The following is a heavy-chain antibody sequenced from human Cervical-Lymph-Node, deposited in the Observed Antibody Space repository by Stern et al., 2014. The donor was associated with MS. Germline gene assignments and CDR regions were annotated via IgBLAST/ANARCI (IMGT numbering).Heavy chain of an antibody. CDR1: GYTFTEYY. J-gene: IGHJ6*02. Sequence: VQLVESGAAVRKPGASVKVSCKTSGYTFTEYYMHWVRQAPGQGLEWMGWINPNRGGTKYAQKFQGWVTMTRDTSIGTVYMELSRLRSDDTAVYYCAREVDCSSTSCLYYYYAMDVWGQGTTVTVS. D-gene: IGHD2-2*01. CDR3: AREVDCSSTSCLYYYYAMDV. CDR2: INPNRGGT. V-gene: IGHV1-2*04.